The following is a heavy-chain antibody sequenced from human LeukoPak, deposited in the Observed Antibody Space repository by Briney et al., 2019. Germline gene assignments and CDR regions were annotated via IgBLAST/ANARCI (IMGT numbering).Heavy chain of an antibody. J-gene: IGHJ4*02. CDR1: GFTVSSNY. CDR3: ARDAYYYDSSGYYVYFDY. Sequence: GGSLRLSCAASGFTVSSNYMSWVRQAPGKGLEWVSVIYSGGSTYYPDSVKGRFTISRDNSKNTLYLQMNSLRAEDTAVYYCARDAYYYDSSGYYVYFDYWGQGTLVTVSS. CDR2: IYSGGST. D-gene: IGHD3-22*01. V-gene: IGHV3-53*01.